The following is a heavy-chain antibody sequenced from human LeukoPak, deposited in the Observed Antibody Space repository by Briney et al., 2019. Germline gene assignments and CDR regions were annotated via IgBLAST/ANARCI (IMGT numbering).Heavy chain of an antibody. Sequence: PSETLSLTCSVSGGSINTGDYYWSWIRQHPGKGLEWIGYIYYSGSPYYNPSLKSRLTISVDTSKNQFSLKLSSVTAADTAVYYCAREAVWGGYEERWGQGTLVTVSS. CDR2: IYYSGSP. V-gene: IGHV4-31*03. CDR1: GGSINTGDYY. D-gene: IGHD5-12*01. J-gene: IGHJ4*02. CDR3: AREAVWGGYEER.